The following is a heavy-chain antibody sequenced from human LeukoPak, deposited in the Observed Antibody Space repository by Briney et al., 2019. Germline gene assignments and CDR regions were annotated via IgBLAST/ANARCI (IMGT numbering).Heavy chain of an antibody. CDR3: ARCSGGTCYSGAHSFYGMDV. D-gene: IGHD2-15*01. V-gene: IGHV3-21*01. J-gene: IGHJ6*02. CDR1: GFTFSDYS. Sequence: GGSLRLSCADSGFTFSDYSMNWVRQAPGKGLEWASSISSSSDSIYYADSVKGRFTISRDNAKYSLYLQVNSLRAEDTAVYYCARCSGGTCYSGAHSFYGMDVWGQGTTVSVSS. CDR2: ISSSSDSI.